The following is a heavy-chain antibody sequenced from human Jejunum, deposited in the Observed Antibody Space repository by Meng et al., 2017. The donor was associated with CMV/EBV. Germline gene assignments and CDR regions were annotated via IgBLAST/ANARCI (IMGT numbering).Heavy chain of an antibody. Sequence: SGLTFSNYVMHWVRQAPGKGLEWATFMSYDGSNKYYVDSVKGRFTISRDNSKNTLYLQMNSLRAEDTAVYYCARESGKAARGVLDYWGQGTLVTVSS. J-gene: IGHJ4*02. CDR3: ARESGKAARGVLDY. D-gene: IGHD6-6*01. CDR1: GLTFSNYV. CDR2: MSYDGSNK. V-gene: IGHV3-30*03.